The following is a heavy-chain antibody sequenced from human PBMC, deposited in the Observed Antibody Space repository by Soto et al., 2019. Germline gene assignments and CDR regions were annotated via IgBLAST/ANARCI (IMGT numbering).Heavy chain of an antibody. V-gene: IGHV3-64D*06. CDR3: VHPRSTVQIPPT. CDR2: ISSNGDST. D-gene: IGHD4-17*01. CDR1: GFTFSMFS. Sequence: GGSLRLSCSASGFTFSMFSMHWVRQAPGKGLEYVSGISSNGDSTYYADSVKGRFTISRDNSKNTLYLQMSSLRAVDTAVYYCVHPRSTVQIPPTWGQGTLVNVSS. J-gene: IGHJ5*02.